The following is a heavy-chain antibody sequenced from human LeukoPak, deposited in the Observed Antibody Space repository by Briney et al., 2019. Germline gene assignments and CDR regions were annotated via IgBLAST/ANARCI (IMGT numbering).Heavy chain of an antibody. J-gene: IGHJ5*02. D-gene: IGHD2-2*01. CDR3: ASPGTIVVVPAAIPKWFDP. Sequence: GGSLRLSCAASGFTFSSYAMSWVRQAPGKGLEWVSTISGSGGSTYYADSVKGRFTISRDNSKNTLSLQMNSLRAEDTAVYYCASPGTIVVVPAAIPKWFDPWGQGTLVTVSS. V-gene: IGHV3-23*01. CDR1: GFTFSSYA. CDR2: ISGSGGST.